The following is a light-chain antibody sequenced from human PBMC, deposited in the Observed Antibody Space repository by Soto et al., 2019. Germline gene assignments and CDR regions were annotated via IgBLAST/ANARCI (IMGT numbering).Light chain of an antibody. CDR3: QQYGTSPRT. J-gene: IGKJ1*01. V-gene: IGKV3-20*01. CDR2: DAS. Sequence: EVVLRHPPCTLSLNTGERATLFCRASQSVSSGYLAWYQQKAGQATRLIIYDASSRATGIPDRFSGSGSGTDFTLTIVRLEPEDFAVYYCQQYGTSPRTFGQGTKVDI. CDR1: QSVSSGY.